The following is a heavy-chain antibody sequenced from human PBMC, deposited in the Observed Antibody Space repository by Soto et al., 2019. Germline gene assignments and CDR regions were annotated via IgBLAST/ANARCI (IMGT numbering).Heavy chain of an antibody. CDR1: GYGFGDYW. CDR3: ARHVFNMARGPLDP. Sequence: GXSLKISFHGSGYGFGDYWIGWVRQIPGKGLEWMGIIYPGDGDTLYSPSFQGQVTFSVDKSVNTAYLKWSSVEASDTAIYYCARHVFNMARGPLDPWGQGTRVTVSS. D-gene: IGHD3-10*01. J-gene: IGHJ5*02. V-gene: IGHV5-51*01. CDR2: IYPGDGDT.